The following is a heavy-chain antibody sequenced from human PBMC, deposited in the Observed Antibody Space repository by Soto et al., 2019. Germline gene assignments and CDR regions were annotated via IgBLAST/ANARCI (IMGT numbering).Heavy chain of an antibody. D-gene: IGHD2-2*01. J-gene: IGHJ6*02. CDR1: GFSFTSSA. CDR2: IVVGSGNT. CDR3: AADRSQYCSSTSCYVSYYYGMDV. Sequence: SVKVSCKASGFSFTSSAMQWVRQARGQRLEWIGWIVVGSGNTNYAQKFQERVTITRDMSTSTAYMELSSLRSEDTAVYYCAADRSQYCSSTSCYVSYYYGMDVWGQGTTVTVSS. V-gene: IGHV1-58*02.